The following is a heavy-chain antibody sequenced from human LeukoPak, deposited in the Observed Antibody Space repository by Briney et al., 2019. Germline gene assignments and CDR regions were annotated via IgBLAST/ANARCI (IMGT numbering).Heavy chain of an antibody. CDR1: GYTFTSYG. CDR3: ARVPWQPYCTNGFCYSSFFDY. CDR2: ISPYNGNT. D-gene: IGHD2-8*01. Sequence: GASVKVSCKASGYTFTSYGISWVRQAPGQGLEWMGWISPYNGNTNYAQKFQGRVTMTTDTPTSTAYMELRSLRSDDTAVYSCARVPWQPYCTNGFCYSSFFDYWGQGTLVTVSS. V-gene: IGHV1-18*01. J-gene: IGHJ4*02.